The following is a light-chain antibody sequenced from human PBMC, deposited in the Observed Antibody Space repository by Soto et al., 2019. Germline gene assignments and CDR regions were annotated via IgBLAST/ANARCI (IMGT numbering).Light chain of an antibody. Sequence: EIVLTQSPGTLSLYPGERATLSCRASQSLSKTYLAWYQQKPGQAPRLLIDGASSRATGTPDRFSGSGSGTDFTLTISRLEPEDFAVYYCQQYVRPPWTFGQGTKVDIK. CDR3: QQYVRPPWT. J-gene: IGKJ1*01. V-gene: IGKV3-20*01. CDR1: QSLSKTY. CDR2: GAS.